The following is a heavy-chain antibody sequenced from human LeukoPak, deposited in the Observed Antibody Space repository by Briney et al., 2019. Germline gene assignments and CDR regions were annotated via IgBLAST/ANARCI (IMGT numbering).Heavy chain of an antibody. CDR3: ARDPGIGDY. D-gene: IGHD3-10*01. J-gene: IGHJ4*02. V-gene: IGHV3-9*01. CDR1: GFTFDDYA. CDR2: ISWNSGSI. Sequence: GGSLRLSCAASGFTFDDYAMHWVRQAPGKGLEWVSGISWNSGSIHYADSVKGRFTISRDNAKNSLYLQMNSLRAEDTAVYYCARDPGIGDYWGQGTLVTVSS.